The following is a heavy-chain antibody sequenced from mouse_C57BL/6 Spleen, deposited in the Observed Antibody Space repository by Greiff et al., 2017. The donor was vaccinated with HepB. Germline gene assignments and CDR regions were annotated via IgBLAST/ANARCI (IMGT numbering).Heavy chain of an antibody. J-gene: IGHJ2*01. Sequence: DVMLVESGGGLVKPGGSLKLSCAASGFTFSDYGMHWVRQAPEKGLEWVAYISSGSSTIYYADTVKGRFTISRDNAKNTLFLQMTSLRSEDTAMYYWARPDLWSGYVDYWGQGTTLTVSS. V-gene: IGHV5-17*01. D-gene: IGHD1-1*01. CDR1: GFTFSDYG. CDR3: ARPDLWSGYVDY. CDR2: ISSGSSTI.